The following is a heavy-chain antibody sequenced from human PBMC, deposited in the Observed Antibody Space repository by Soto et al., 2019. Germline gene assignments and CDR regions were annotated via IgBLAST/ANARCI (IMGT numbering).Heavy chain of an antibody. D-gene: IGHD3-10*01. CDR2: IDWDDDK. CDR3: ARILEYYYGSGSYYLESPHAY. J-gene: IGHJ4*02. CDR1: GFSLSTSGMC. Sequence: SGPTLVNPTQTLTLTCTFSGFSLSTSGMCVSWIRQPPGKALEWLARIDWDDDKYYSTSLKTRLTISKDTSKNQVVLTMTNMDPVDTATYYCARILEYYYGSGSYYLESPHAYSGQGTMVTVSS. V-gene: IGHV2-70*11.